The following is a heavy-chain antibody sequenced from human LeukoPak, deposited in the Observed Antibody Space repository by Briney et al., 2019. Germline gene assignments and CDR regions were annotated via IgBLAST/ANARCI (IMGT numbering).Heavy chain of an antibody. V-gene: IGHV4-4*09. CDR1: DASISSYF. Sequence: PETLSLTCSVSDASISSYFWSWIRQPPGRGLEWIGHIYSSGSTYYNPSLKSRVTVSMEPSRNQFSLKLASVTAADTGMYYCAIAESVTAFDIWGQGTMVTVSS. CDR3: AIAESVTAFDI. J-gene: IGHJ3*02. D-gene: IGHD2-8*01. CDR2: IYSSGST.